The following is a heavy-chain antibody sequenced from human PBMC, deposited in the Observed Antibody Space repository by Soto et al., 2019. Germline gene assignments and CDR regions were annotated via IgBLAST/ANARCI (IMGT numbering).Heavy chain of an antibody. Sequence: SETLSLPCTVAGGSISRYYWSWIRQPPGKGLEWIDNIYYSGSTNYNPSLKIRVTISVDTSKNQFSLKLSSVSAPDAAVDYCASWRSEYFDYWGQGTLGTVSS. J-gene: IGHJ4*02. CDR2: IYYSGST. CDR3: ASWRSEYFDY. V-gene: IGHV4-59*01. CDR1: GGSISRYY.